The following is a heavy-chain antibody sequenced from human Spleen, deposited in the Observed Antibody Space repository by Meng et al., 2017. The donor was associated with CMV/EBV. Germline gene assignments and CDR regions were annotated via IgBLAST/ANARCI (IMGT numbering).Heavy chain of an antibody. D-gene: IGHD1-1*01. V-gene: IGHV3-53*05. CDR1: GFDVITNY. J-gene: IGHJ1*01. Sequence: GGSLRLSCAASGFDVITNYMSWVRQAPGKGLEWVSVISAGGSTYYADSVKGRFTISRDNSKNALYLQMSSLRAEDTALYYCAKGGPTAPDPRYFQHWGQGTLVTVSS. CDR3: AKGGPTAPDPRYFQH. CDR2: ISAGGST.